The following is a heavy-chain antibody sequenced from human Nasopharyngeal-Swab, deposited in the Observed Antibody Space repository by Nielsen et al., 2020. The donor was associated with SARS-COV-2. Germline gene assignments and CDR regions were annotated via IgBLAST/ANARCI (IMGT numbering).Heavy chain of an antibody. CDR3: ARLNNDAFDI. CDR1: GDSVSSGSYY. CDR2: IYNSGST. J-gene: IGHJ3*02. V-gene: IGHV4-61*01. D-gene: IGHD2/OR15-2a*01. Sequence: SETLSLTCTVSGDSVSSGSYYWSWIRQPPGKEVEWIGYIYNSGSTNYNPSLKSRVSISADTSKNQFSLKLSPVTAADTAVYYCARLNNDAFDIWGQGIMVTVSS.